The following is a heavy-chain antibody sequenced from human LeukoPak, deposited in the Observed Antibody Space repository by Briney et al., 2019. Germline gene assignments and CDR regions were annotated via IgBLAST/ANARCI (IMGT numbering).Heavy chain of an antibody. CDR2: INPNTGGT. CDR1: GYTFTAYY. V-gene: IGHV1-2*02. D-gene: IGHD4-17*01. CDR3: ARDRGNIYGDMYYFDS. Sequence: ASVKVSCTTSGYTFTAYYIHWVRQAPGQGLEWMGWINPNTGGTNYAQRFQGRVTMTRDTSISTAYMELSRLKTDDTAVYYCARDRGNIYGDMYYFDSWGQRTLVTVSS. J-gene: IGHJ4*02.